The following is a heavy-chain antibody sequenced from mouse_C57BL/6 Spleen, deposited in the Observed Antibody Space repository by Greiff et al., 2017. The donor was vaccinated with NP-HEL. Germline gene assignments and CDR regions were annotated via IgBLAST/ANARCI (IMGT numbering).Heavy chain of an antibody. D-gene: IGHD1-1*01. Sequence: QVQLQQSGAELVRPGTSVKVSCKASGYAFTNYLIEWVKQRPGQGLEWIGVINPGSGGTNYNEKFKGKATLTADKSSSTAYMQLSSLTSEDSAVYFCARSFLITTVVATRYAMDYWGQGTSVTVSS. CDR3: ARSFLITTVVATRYAMDY. CDR2: INPGSGGT. V-gene: IGHV1-54*01. CDR1: GYAFTNYL. J-gene: IGHJ4*01.